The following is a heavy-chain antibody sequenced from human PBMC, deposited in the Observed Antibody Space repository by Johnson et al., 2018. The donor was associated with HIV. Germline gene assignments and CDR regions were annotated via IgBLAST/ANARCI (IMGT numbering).Heavy chain of an antibody. CDR2: ISNSRSSV. Sequence: QVQLVESGGGLVQPGGSLRLSCAASGFTFNDYYMSWIRQAPGKGLEWVSYISNSRSSVYYADSVKCRFTISRDNAKNSLYLQMNSLRAEDTAVYYCARDSYDISGQQHDAFDIWGQGTMVTVSS. CDR1: GFTFNDYY. V-gene: IGHV3-11*04. D-gene: IGHD3-22*01. J-gene: IGHJ3*02. CDR3: ARDSYDISGQQHDAFDI.